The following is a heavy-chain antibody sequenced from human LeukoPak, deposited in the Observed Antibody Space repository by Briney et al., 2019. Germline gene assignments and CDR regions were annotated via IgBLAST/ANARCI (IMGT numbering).Heavy chain of an antibody. CDR1: GYTFTNYA. J-gene: IGHJ4*02. CDR3: ARGPIAAVAFFDY. D-gene: IGHD6-25*01. Sequence: GASVKVSCKASGYTFTNYAIHWVRRAPGQRLEWMGWINADNGDTKYLQRFQGRVTITRDTSASTAYMELSSLRYEDTAVFYCARGPIAAVAFFDYWGQGTLVSVSS. CDR2: INADNGDT. V-gene: IGHV1-3*01.